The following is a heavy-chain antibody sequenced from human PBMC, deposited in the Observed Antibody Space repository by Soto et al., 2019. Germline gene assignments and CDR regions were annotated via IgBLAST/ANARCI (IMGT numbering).Heavy chain of an antibody. D-gene: IGHD2-2*01. CDR1: GFSLSTSEMC. CDR2: IDWDDDK. V-gene: IGHV2-70*11. J-gene: IGHJ3*02. CDR3: ARISVVPAAISGYDAFDI. Sequence: SGPKLVNPKQSLALTCTFSGFSLSTSEMCVSWIRQPPGKALEWLARIDWDDDKYYSTSLKTRLTISKDTSKNQVVLTMTNMDPVDTATYYCARISVVPAAISGYDAFDIWGQGTMVTVSS.